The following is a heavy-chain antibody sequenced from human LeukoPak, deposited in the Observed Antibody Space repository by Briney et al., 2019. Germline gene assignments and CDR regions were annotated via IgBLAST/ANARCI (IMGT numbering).Heavy chain of an antibody. CDR3: AKRDPTGYSDY. J-gene: IGHJ4*02. D-gene: IGHD3-9*01. CDR1: GFTFSSYS. CDR2: ISDSGGTI. Sequence: PGGSLRLSCAASGFTFSSYSMNWVRQAPGKGLQWVSTISDSGGTIYYADSVKGRFTISRDNSKNTLSLQMNSLRVEDTAVYYCAKRDPTGYSDYWGQGTLVTVSS. V-gene: IGHV3-23*01.